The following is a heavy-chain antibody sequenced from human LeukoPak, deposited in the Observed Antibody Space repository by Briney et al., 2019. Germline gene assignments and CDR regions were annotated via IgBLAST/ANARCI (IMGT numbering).Heavy chain of an antibody. J-gene: IGHJ5*02. Sequence: GGSLRLSCAASGFTFSSYSMNWVRQAPGKGLEWVSSISSSSSYIYYADSVKGRFTISRDNAKNSLYLQMNSLRAEDTAVYYCARALGYCSSTSCYPWSDPWGQGTLVTVSS. V-gene: IGHV3-21*01. CDR1: GFTFSSYS. CDR2: ISSSSSYI. CDR3: ARALGYCSSTSCYPWSDP. D-gene: IGHD2-2*01.